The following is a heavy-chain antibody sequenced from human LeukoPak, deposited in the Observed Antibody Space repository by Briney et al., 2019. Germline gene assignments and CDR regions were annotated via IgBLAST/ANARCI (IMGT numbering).Heavy chain of an antibody. CDR2: FYYSGST. V-gene: IGHV4-59*01. Sequence: SETLSLTCTVSGGSISSYYWSWIRQPPGKGLEWIGYFYYSGSTNYNPSLKSRVTISVDTSQNQFSLKLTSVTAPDTAVYYCARTKYGSGSYPGAKYYYYMDVWGKGTTVTISS. D-gene: IGHD3-10*01. CDR1: GGSISSYY. J-gene: IGHJ6*03. CDR3: ARTKYGSGSYPGAKYYYYMDV.